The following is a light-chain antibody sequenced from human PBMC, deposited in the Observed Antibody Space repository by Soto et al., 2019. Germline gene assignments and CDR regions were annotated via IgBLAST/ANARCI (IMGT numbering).Light chain of an antibody. CDR3: CSYTCSSTHVV. V-gene: IGLV2-14*01. CDR2: DVS. J-gene: IGLJ2*01. Sequence: QSALTQPASVSGSPGQSITISCTGTSSDVGGYNYVSWYQQHPGKAPKLMIYDVSNRPSGVSNRFSGSKSDNTASLTISGLQAEDGADYYCCSYTCSSTHVVFGGGTKVTVL. CDR1: SSDVGGYNY.